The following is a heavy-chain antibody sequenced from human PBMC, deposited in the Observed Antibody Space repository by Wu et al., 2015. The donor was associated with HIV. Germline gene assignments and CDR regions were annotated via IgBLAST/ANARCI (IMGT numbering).Heavy chain of an antibody. CDR1: GGTFSSYA. CDR3: ARDHIAAAGTVLPLTYNWFDP. D-gene: IGHD6-13*01. V-gene: IGHV1-69*13. Sequence: QVQLVQSGAEVKKPGSSVKVSCKASGGTFSSYAISWVRQAPGQGLEWMGRIIPIFGTANYAQKFQGRVTITADESTSTAYMELSSLRSEDTAVYYCARDHIAAAGTVLPLTYNWFDPWGQGTLVTVSS. J-gene: IGHJ5*02. CDR2: IIPIFGTA.